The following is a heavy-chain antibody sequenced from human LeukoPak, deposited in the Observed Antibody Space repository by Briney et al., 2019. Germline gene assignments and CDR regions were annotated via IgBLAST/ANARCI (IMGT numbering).Heavy chain of an antibody. J-gene: IGHJ5*02. CDR2: IYSGGST. CDR3: ALRRDILTGYYT. D-gene: IGHD3-9*01. Sequence: GGSLRLSCAASGFTVSSYYMSWVRQAPGKGLEWVSVIYSGGSTYYADSVKGRFTISRDNSKNTLYLQMNSLRAEDTAVYYCALRRDILTGYYTWGQGTLVTVSS. V-gene: IGHV3-53*01. CDR1: GFTVSSYY.